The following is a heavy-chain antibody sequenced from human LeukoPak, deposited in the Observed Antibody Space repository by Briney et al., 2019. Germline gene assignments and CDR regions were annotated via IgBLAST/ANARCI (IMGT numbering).Heavy chain of an antibody. CDR3: ASPGIAATGAFDC. V-gene: IGHV4-39*01. Sequence: PSETLSLTCTVAGGSVSSSGYYWGWIRQPPGKGLEWIGSIYYSGSTYYNPSLKSRVSISVETSKNQFSLNLTLVTAADTAVYFCASPGIAATGAFDCWGQGTLVTVSS. CDR1: GGSVSSSGYY. J-gene: IGHJ4*02. CDR2: IYYSGST. D-gene: IGHD6-13*01.